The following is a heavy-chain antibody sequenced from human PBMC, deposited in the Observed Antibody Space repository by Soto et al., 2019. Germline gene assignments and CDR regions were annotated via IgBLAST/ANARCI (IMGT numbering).Heavy chain of an antibody. D-gene: IGHD2-21*01. J-gene: IGHJ3*01. Sequence: EVQLLESGGGLVQPGGSLRLSCAASGFTVSDYDMGWVRQAPGKGLEWVSLIRGDGGATYHADSVEGRLTISRDTSENTVYLQMNSLIAEDTALYYCAKDRRGGEYPAFDLWGQGTMVTVSS. CDR3: AKDRRGGEYPAFDL. CDR1: GFTVSDYD. CDR2: IRGDGGAT. V-gene: IGHV3-23*01.